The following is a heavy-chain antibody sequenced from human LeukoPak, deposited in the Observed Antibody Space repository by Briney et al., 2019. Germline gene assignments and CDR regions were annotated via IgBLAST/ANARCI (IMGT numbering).Heavy chain of an antibody. CDR3: AREADYVSDY. V-gene: IGHV4-34*01. Sequence: PSETLSLTCAVYGGSFSGYYWSWIRQPPGKGLEWIGEINHSGSTNYNPSLKSRVTISVDTSKNQFSLQLNSVTPEDTAVYYCAREADYVSDYWGQGTLVTVSS. CDR2: INHSGST. CDR1: GGSFSGYY. D-gene: IGHD4-17*01. J-gene: IGHJ4*02.